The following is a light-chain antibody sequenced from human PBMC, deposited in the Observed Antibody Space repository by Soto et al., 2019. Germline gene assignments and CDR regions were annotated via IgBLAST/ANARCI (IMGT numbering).Light chain of an antibody. J-gene: IGLJ1*01. CDR1: SSDVGGYNY. Sequence: QSALTQPPSASGSPGQSVTISCTGTSSDVGGYNYVSWYQQHPGKAPKLMICEVSKRPSGVPDRFSGSKSGNTASLTVSGLQAEDEADYYCSSYAGSNNLGVFGNGTKVTVL. CDR2: EVS. CDR3: SSYAGSNNLGV. V-gene: IGLV2-8*01.